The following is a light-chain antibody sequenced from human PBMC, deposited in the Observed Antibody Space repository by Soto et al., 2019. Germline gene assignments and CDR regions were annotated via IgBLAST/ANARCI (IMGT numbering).Light chain of an antibody. V-gene: IGKV3-20*01. CDR2: GAS. Sequence: EIVLTQSPGTLSLSPWERATLSCRASQSVSSSYLAWYQQKPGQAPRLLIYGASSRATGIPDRFSGSGSGTDFTLTISRLEPEDFAAYYCQQYGSSSWTFGQGTKVDIK. J-gene: IGKJ1*01. CDR3: QQYGSSSWT. CDR1: QSVSSSY.